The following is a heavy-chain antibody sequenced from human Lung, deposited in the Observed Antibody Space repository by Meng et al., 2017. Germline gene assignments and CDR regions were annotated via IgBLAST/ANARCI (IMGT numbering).Heavy chain of an antibody. CDR3: ARGLGEAVVPRTMFDY. V-gene: IGHV4-4*02. D-gene: IGHD2-2*01. Sequence: QGDPQGAGPGLVKPSGTLALTCGVSGGSISSSNWWSWVRQPPGKGLEWIGEIYHSGGTKYNPSLKSRVTISVDKSKNQFSLKLSSVTAADTAVYYCARGLGEAVVPRTMFDYWGQGTLVTVSS. CDR2: IYHSGGT. J-gene: IGHJ4*02. CDR1: GGSISSSNW.